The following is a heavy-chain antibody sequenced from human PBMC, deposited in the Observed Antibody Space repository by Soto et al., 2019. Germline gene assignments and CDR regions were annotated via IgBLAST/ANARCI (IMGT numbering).Heavy chain of an antibody. Sequence: ESGGGLVKPGGSLRVSCAASGFTFSDSWMSWVRQGPGKGLEWVARIKSKTDGGTTDYAAPVTGRFTISRDDSRNTLSLQMNSLKTEDTAIYYCTTYDDIRGKYRVRWAYWGLGTMVTVSS. CDR3: TTYDDIRGKYRVRWAY. CDR2: IKSKTDGGTT. CDR1: GFTFSDSW. J-gene: IGHJ4*02. V-gene: IGHV3-15*01. D-gene: IGHD3-16*02.